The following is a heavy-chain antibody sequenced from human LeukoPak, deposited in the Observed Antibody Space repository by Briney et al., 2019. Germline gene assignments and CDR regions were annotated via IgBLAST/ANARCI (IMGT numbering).Heavy chain of an antibody. V-gene: IGHV4-59*01. CDR1: GGSINGYY. J-gene: IGHJ4*02. D-gene: IGHD3-9*01. CDR2: IYYSGST. CDR3: ARVNDILTGYSFDY. Sequence: SETLSLTCTVSGGSINGYYWSWIRQPPGKGLEWIGYIYYSGSTNYNPSLKSRVTISVDTSKNQFSLKLSSVTPADTAVYYCARVNDILTGYSFDYWGQGTLVTVSS.